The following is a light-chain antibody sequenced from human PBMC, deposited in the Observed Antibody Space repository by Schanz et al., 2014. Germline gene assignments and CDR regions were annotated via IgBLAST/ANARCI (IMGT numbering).Light chain of an antibody. CDR2: DAS. V-gene: IGKV1-5*01. Sequence: DIQMTQSPSTLSASVGDRVTITCRASQSISSWLAWYQQKPGKAPKLLIYDASSLESGVPSRFSGSGSGTEFNLTISSLQPEDIATYYCQQYDNLPLTFGGGTKVEIK. J-gene: IGKJ4*01. CDR3: QQYDNLPLT. CDR1: QSISSW.